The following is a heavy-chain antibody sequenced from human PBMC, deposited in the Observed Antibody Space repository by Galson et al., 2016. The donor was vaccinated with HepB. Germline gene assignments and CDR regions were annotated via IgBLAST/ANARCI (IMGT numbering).Heavy chain of an antibody. CDR2: ISGGGTSR. Sequence: SLRLSCAASGFTFTSYGMRWVRQAPGRGLEWVSNISGGGTSRHYADSVRGRFTISRDNSRNTLYLQMNSLRAEDTAVYYCAKSATVEGATSLDSWGQGNMVTVSS. V-gene: IGHV3-23*01. D-gene: IGHD1-26*01. CDR1: GFTFTSYG. J-gene: IGHJ4*02. CDR3: AKSATVEGATSLDS.